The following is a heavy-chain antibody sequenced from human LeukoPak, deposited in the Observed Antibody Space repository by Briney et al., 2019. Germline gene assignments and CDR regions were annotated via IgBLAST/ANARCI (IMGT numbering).Heavy chain of an antibody. Sequence: GSLRLSCAASGFTFSSYGMHWVRQAPGKGLEWVAVISYDGSNKYYADSVKGRFTISRDNSKNTLYLQMNSLRAEDTAVYYCAKLTTGTTPIDYWGQGTLVTVSS. CDR1: GFTFSSYG. CDR3: AKLTTGTTPIDY. CDR2: ISYDGSNK. D-gene: IGHD1-1*01. J-gene: IGHJ4*02. V-gene: IGHV3-30*18.